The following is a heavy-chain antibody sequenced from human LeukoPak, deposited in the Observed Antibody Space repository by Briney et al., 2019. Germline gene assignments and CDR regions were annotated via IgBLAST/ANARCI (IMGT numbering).Heavy chain of an antibody. CDR3: AREYYGSSGYYNDY. J-gene: IGHJ4*02. CDR1: GGSFSGYY. D-gene: IGHD3-22*01. V-gene: IGHV4-34*01. Sequence: SETLSLTCAVYGGSFSGYYWSWIRQPPGKGLEWIGEINHSGSTNYNPSLKSRVTISVDTSKNQFSLKLTSVTAADTAVYYCAREYYGSSGYYNDYWGQGALVTVSS. CDR2: INHSGST.